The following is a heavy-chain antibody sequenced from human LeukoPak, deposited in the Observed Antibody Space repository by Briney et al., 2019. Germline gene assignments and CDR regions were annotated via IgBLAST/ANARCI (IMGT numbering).Heavy chain of an antibody. CDR2: IYPGDSDT. Sequence: WIRQPPGKGLEWMGIIYPGDSDTRYSPSFQGQVTISADKSISTACLQWSSLKASDTAMYYCARLDPPLEHYFDYWGQGTLVTVSS. V-gene: IGHV5-51*01. J-gene: IGHJ4*02. CDR3: ARLDPPLEHYFDY. D-gene: IGHD3-16*02.